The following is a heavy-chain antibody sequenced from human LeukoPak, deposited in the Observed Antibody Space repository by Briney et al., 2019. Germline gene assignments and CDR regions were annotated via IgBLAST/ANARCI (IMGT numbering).Heavy chain of an antibody. Sequence: PSETLSLTCTFSGASISTGGYYWTWIRQPPGEGLEWIGYIYYTGCIDYNPSLKSRLSISLDTSKNQFSLKLNSVTAADTAVYYCARDHSYYFGSQTSTLDVWGQGTAVTVSS. V-gene: IGHV4-31*03. CDR2: IYYTGCI. CDR3: ARDHSYYFGSQTSTLDV. CDR1: GASISTGGYY. J-gene: IGHJ6*02. D-gene: IGHD3-10*01.